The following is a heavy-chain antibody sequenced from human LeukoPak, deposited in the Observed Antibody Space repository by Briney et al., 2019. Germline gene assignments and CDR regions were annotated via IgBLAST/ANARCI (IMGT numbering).Heavy chain of an antibody. CDR2: ISYSGYT. CDR1: GGSIRSYY. CDR3: AAFRQWLVILDY. J-gene: IGHJ4*02. V-gene: IGHV4-59*01. D-gene: IGHD6-19*01. Sequence: SETLSLTCNVSGGSIRSYYWSWIRQPPGKGLEWIGFISYSGYTNYNPSLKSRVTISVDTSKNQFSLKLSSVTAADTAVYHCAAFRQWLVILDYWGQGALVTVSS.